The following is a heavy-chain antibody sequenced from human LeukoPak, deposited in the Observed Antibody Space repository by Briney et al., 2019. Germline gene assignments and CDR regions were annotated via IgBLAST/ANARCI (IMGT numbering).Heavy chain of an antibody. J-gene: IGHJ4*02. CDR3: AREAQWQKHAIDY. V-gene: IGHV4-38-2*02. CDR2: FYRTGST. D-gene: IGHD6-19*01. CDR1: GYSISSGYY. Sequence: SETLSLTCSVSGYSISSGYYWGWIRQPPGKGLEYIGSFYRTGSTYCNLSLRSRVTISADTSKNQFSLKLSSVTAADTAVYYCAREAQWQKHAIDYWGQGTLVTVSS.